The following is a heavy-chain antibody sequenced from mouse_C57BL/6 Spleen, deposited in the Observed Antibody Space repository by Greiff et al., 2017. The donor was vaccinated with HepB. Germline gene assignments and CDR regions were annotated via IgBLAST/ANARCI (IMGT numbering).Heavy chain of an antibody. CDR3: ARERDYDYDDGDPYYYAMDY. CDR1: GYTFTDYY. J-gene: IGHJ4*01. CDR2: IYPGSGNT. V-gene: IGHV1-76*01. Sequence: VQLQQSGAELVRPGASVKLSCKASGYTFTDYYINWVKQRPGQGLEWIARIYPGSGNTYYNEKFKGKATLTAEKSSSTAYMQLSSLTSADSAVYFCARERDYDYDDGDPYYYAMDYWGQGTSVTVSS. D-gene: IGHD2-4*01.